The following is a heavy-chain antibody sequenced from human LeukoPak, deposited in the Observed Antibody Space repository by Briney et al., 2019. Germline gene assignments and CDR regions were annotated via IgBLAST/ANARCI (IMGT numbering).Heavy chain of an antibody. Sequence: GGSLRLSCAASGFAFSSYAMHWVRQGPGKGLEWVALVSYDGGSKYYADSVKGRITISRDNSKNTLHLQMNSLRTEDSAVYYCARVKGGIAAAGNYFDYWGQGTLVTVSS. CDR2: VSYDGGSK. J-gene: IGHJ4*02. CDR1: GFAFSSYA. D-gene: IGHD6-13*01. CDR3: ARVKGGIAAAGNYFDY. V-gene: IGHV3-30-3*01.